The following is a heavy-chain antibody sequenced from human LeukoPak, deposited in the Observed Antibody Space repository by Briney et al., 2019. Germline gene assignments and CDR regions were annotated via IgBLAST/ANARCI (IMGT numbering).Heavy chain of an antibody. Sequence: PSETLSLTCAVFGGSFSGYYWSWIRRPPGKGLEWIGEITHSGSTNYNPSLKSRVTISVDTSKNQFSLKLSSVTAADTAVYYCARDRTTYSSGWYLRLDYWGQGTLVTVTS. J-gene: IGHJ4*02. CDR1: GGSFSGYY. CDR3: ARDRTTYSSGWYLRLDY. D-gene: IGHD6-19*01. V-gene: IGHV4-34*01. CDR2: ITHSGST.